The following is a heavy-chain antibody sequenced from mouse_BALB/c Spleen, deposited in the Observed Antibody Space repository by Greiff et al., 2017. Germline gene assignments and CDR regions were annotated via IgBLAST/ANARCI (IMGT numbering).Heavy chain of an antibody. J-gene: IGHJ4*01. D-gene: IGHD1-2*01. CDR2: ISSGGST. CDR1: GFTFSSYA. CDR3: ARALLRLDYAMDY. V-gene: IGHV5-6-5*01. Sequence: EVMLVESGGGLVKPGGSLKLSCAASGFTFSSYAMSWVRQTPEKRLEWVASISSGGSTYYPDSVKGRFTISRDNARNILYLQMSSLRSEDTAMYYCARALLRLDYAMDYWGQGTSVTVSS.